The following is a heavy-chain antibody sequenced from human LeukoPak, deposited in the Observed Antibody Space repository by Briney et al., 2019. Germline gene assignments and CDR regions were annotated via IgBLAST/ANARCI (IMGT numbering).Heavy chain of an antibody. CDR2: INSDGSST. CDR3: AREQRFGEFLPFDP. J-gene: IGHJ5*02. V-gene: IGHV3-74*01. CDR1: GFTFSSYW. D-gene: IGHD3-10*01. Sequence: GGSLRLSCAASGFTFSSYWMHWVRQAPGKGLVWVSRINSDGSSTSYADSVKGRFTISRDNAKNTLYLQMNRLRAEDTAVYYCAREQRFGEFLPFDPWGQGTLVTVSS.